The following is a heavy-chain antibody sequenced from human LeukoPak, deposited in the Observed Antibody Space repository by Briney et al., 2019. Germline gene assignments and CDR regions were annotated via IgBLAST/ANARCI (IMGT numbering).Heavy chain of an antibody. V-gene: IGHV3-48*03. CDR2: ISSSGSTI. J-gene: IGHJ4*02. CDR1: GFTFSNYE. D-gene: IGHD3-10*01. Sequence: PGGSLRLSCAASGFTFSNYEMNWVRQAPGKGLEWVSYISSSGSTIYYADSVKGRFTISRDNAKNSLYLQMNSLGAEDTAIYYCARDFYYGSGRFDYWGQGTLVTVSS. CDR3: ARDFYYGSGRFDY.